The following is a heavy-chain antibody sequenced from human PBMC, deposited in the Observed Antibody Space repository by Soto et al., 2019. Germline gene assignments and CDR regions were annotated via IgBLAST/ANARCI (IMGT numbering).Heavy chain of an antibody. CDR1: GYTFTNYA. J-gene: IGHJ6*02. Sequence: ASVKVSCKASGYTFTNYAMHWVRQAPGQRLEWMGWMNTGSGNTEYSQKSQGRVTITRDTSASTAYMELSTLRSEDTAVYYCARDPSGTYLYYYYYGLDVWGQGTTVTVSS. CDR2: MNTGSGNT. D-gene: IGHD3-10*01. V-gene: IGHV1-3*04. CDR3: ARDPSGTYLYYYYYGLDV.